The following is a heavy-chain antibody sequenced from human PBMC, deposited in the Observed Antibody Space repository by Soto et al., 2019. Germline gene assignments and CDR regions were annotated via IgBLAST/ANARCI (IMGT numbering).Heavy chain of an antibody. J-gene: IGHJ4*02. CDR3: ATSAAAGLQEV. V-gene: IGHV4-31*03. CDR1: GGSISSGGYY. Sequence: ASETLSLTCTVSGGSISSGGYYWSWIRQHPGKGLEWIGYIYYSGSTYYNPSLKSRVTISVDTSKNQFSLKLSSVTAADTAVYYCATSAAAGLQEVWGQGTLVTVSS. CDR2: IYYSGST. D-gene: IGHD6-13*01.